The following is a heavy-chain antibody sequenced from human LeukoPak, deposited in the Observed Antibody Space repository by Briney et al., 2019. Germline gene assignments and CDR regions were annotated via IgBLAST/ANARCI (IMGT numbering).Heavy chain of an antibody. J-gene: IGHJ4*02. CDR1: GFTFSSYA. CDR2: ISYDGSNK. Sequence: GRSLRLSCAASGFTFSSYAMRWVRQAPGKGLEWVAVISYDGSNKYYADSVKGRFTISRDNSKNTLYLQMNSLRAEDTAVYYCAKTWIQLWAPEGFDYWGQGTLVTVSS. D-gene: IGHD5-18*01. V-gene: IGHV3-30*04. CDR3: AKTWIQLWAPEGFDY.